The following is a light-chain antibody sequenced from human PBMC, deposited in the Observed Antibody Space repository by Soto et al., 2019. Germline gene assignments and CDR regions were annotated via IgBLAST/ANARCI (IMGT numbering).Light chain of an antibody. Sequence: QPVLTQTPSASASLGASVKLTCTLSSGHRSYAIAWHQQQPEKGPRYLMKLNSDGSHSKGDGIPDRFSGSSSGAERYLTISSLQSEDEADYYCQTWGTGIPNVLFGGGTKLTVL. CDR2: LNSDGSH. J-gene: IGLJ2*01. CDR1: SGHRSYA. V-gene: IGLV4-69*01. CDR3: QTWGTGIPNVL.